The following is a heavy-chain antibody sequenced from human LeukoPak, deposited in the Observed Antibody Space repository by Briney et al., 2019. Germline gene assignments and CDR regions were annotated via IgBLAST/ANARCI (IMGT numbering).Heavy chain of an antibody. CDR3: ARAADRDGYNLDY. V-gene: IGHV1-8*01. J-gene: IGHJ4*02. D-gene: IGHD5-24*01. CDR2: MNPNSGNT. CDR1: GYTFTSYD. Sequence: ASVKVSCKASGYTFTSYDINWVRQATGQGLEWMGWMNPNSGNTGYAQKFQGRVTMTRNTSISTAYMELSSLRSEDTAVYYCARAADRDGYNLDYWGQGTLVTVSS.